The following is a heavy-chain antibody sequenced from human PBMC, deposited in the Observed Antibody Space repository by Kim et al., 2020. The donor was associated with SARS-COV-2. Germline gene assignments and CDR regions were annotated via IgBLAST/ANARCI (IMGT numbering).Heavy chain of an antibody. Sequence: YEQKGQGRVTMTTDTSTNTAYMELWSRRSDDTAMYYCARGAYGDVSFDYWGQGTLVTVSS. J-gene: IGHJ4*02. V-gene: IGHV1-18*01. CDR3: ARGAYGDVSFDY. D-gene: IGHD4-17*01.